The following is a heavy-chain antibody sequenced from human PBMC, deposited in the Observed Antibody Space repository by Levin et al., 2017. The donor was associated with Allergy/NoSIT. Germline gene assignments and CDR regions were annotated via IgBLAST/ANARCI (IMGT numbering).Heavy chain of an antibody. V-gene: IGHV4-34*01. J-gene: IGHJ3*02. D-gene: IGHD3-3*01. Sequence: SQTLSLTCAVYGGSFSGYYWSWIRQPPGKGLEWIGEINHSGSTNYNPSLKSRVTISVDTSKNQFSLKLSSVTAADTAVYYCARCLYDFWSGWARPDAFDIWGQGTMVTVSS. CDR3: ARCLYDFWSGWARPDAFDI. CDR1: GGSFSGYY. CDR2: INHSGST.